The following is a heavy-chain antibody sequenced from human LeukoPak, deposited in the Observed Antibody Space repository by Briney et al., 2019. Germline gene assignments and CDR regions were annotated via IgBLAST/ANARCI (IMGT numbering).Heavy chain of an antibody. CDR2: ISLAGQT. Sequence: PSETLSLTCGVSGGSISGTNWCSWVRQPPGQGLEGIGEISLAGQTNYNPSLNGRVTMSLDKSSNQLSLHLTSVTAADTATYFCSRESGPFCPFGYWGQGTLVIVSS. D-gene: IGHD1-26*01. CDR1: GGSISGTNW. J-gene: IGHJ4*02. V-gene: IGHV4/OR15-8*02. CDR3: SRESGPFCPFGY.